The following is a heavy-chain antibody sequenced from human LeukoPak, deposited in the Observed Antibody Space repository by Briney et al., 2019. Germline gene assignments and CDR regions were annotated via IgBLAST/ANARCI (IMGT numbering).Heavy chain of an antibody. D-gene: IGHD6-13*01. CDR1: GFTFSSYE. J-gene: IGHJ4*02. Sequence: GGSLRLSCAASGFTFSSYEMNWVRQAPGKGLEWVSYISSSGSTIYYADSVKGRFTIPRDNAKNSLYLQMNSLRAEDTAVYYCARDWGYSSSWYDYWGQGTLVTVSS. CDR3: ARDWGYSSSWYDY. V-gene: IGHV3-48*03. CDR2: ISSSGSTI.